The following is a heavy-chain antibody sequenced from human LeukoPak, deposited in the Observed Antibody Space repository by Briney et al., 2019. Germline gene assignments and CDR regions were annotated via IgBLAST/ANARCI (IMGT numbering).Heavy chain of an antibody. J-gene: IGHJ4*02. CDR3: ATQGNSSSAFDY. Sequence: GGSLRLFCAASGFSVSSNYMCWVRQAPGEELESVSVIYSGGSTYYADSVKGRFTISRDNSKNTLYLQMSSLRAEDTAVYYCATQGNSSSAFDYWGQGTLVTVSS. CDR1: GFSVSSNY. D-gene: IGHD6-6*01. V-gene: IGHV3-53*01. CDR2: IYSGGST.